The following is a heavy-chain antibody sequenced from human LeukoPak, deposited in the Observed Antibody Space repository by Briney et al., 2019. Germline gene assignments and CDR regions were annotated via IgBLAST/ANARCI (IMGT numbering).Heavy chain of an antibody. CDR1: GFTFGDYY. CDR3: ARYRVITNDYFDS. D-gene: IGHD3-16*01. CDR2: ISNSGNTI. Sequence: PGGSLRLSCAASGFTFGDYYMTWIRQAPGKGVEWVSYISNSGNTIKEADSVKGRFTISRDNAQNSLFLQMKSLRAEDTAVYYCARYRVITNDYFDSWGQGTLVTVSS. J-gene: IGHJ4*02. V-gene: IGHV3-11*01.